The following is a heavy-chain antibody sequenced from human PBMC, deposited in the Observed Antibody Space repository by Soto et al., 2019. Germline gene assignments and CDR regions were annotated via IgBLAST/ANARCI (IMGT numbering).Heavy chain of an antibody. D-gene: IGHD3-3*01. V-gene: IGHV5-51*01. J-gene: IGHJ6*02. CDR1: GYSFTSYW. CDR3: ARMYYDFWSGYYTDYYYYGMDV. Sequence: GESLKISCKGSGYSFTSYWIGWVRQMPGKGLEWMGIIYPGDSDTRYSPSFQGQVTISADKSISTAYLQWSSLKASDTAMYYCARMYYDFWSGYYTDYYYYGMDVWGQGTTVTVSS. CDR2: IYPGDSDT.